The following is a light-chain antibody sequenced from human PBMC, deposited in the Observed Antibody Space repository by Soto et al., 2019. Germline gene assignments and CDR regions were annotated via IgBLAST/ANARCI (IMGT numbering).Light chain of an antibody. V-gene: IGLV1-40*01. J-gene: IGLJ2*01. CDR2: GNS. Sequence: QSVLTQPPSVSGAPGQRVTISCTGSSSNIGAGYDVHWYQQLPGTAPKLLIYGNSNRPSGVPDRFSGSKSGTSASLAITGRQAEDEADYCCQSYDSSLSGSVVFGGGTKLTVL. CDR3: QSYDSSLSGSVV. CDR1: SSNIGAGYD.